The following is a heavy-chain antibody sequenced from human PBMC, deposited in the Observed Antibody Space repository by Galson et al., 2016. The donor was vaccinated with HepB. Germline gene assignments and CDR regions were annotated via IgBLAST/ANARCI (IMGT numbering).Heavy chain of an antibody. CDR2: IYYSGST. Sequence: SETLSLTCTVSGGSIRSYYCSWIRQPPGKGLEWIGYIYYSGSTKYNPSLKSRVTMSQDTSKNQFSLNLSSVTAADTAVYHCAASRGYNWALPFDYWGQGTLATGS. CDR3: AASRGYNWALPFDY. CDR1: GGSIRSYY. D-gene: IGHD5-24*01. V-gene: IGHV4-59*03. J-gene: IGHJ4*02.